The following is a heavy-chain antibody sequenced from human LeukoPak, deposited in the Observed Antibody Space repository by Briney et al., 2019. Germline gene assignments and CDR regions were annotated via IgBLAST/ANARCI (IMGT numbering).Heavy chain of an antibody. CDR3: ARVAVAGTNWFDP. Sequence: GGSLRLSCAASGVTFSFYSMSWVRQAPGKGLERVSYITSSSTTIYYADSVRGRFTISRDNAKNSLYLQMNSLGAEDTAVYYCARVAVAGTNWFDPWGQGTLVTVSS. J-gene: IGHJ5*02. CDR2: ITSSSTTI. D-gene: IGHD6-19*01. CDR1: GVTFSFYS. V-gene: IGHV3-48*01.